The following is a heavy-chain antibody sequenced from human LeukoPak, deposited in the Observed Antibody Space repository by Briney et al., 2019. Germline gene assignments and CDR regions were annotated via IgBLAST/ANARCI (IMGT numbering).Heavy chain of an antibody. D-gene: IGHD1-26*01. V-gene: IGHV3-23*01. CDR3: AIQWELQSGFDY. Sequence: PGGSLRLSCAASGFTFSSYAMSWVRQAPGNGLEWVSAISGSGGSTYYADSVKGRFTISRDNSKNTLYLQMNSLRAEDTAVYYRAIQWELQSGFDYWGQGTLVTVSS. CDR1: GFTFSSYA. CDR2: ISGSGGST. J-gene: IGHJ4*02.